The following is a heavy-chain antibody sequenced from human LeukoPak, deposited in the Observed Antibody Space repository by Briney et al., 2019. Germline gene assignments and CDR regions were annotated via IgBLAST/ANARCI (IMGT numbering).Heavy chain of an antibody. CDR3: ARLATIDY. Sequence: SETLSLTCTVSGGSISSSSYYWGWIRQPPGKGLEWIRSIYYSGSTYYNPSLKSRVTISVDTSKNQFSLKLSSVTAADTAVYYCARLATIDYWGQGTLVTVSS. CDR2: IYYSGST. V-gene: IGHV4-39*01. D-gene: IGHD5-12*01. CDR1: GGSISSSSYY. J-gene: IGHJ4*02.